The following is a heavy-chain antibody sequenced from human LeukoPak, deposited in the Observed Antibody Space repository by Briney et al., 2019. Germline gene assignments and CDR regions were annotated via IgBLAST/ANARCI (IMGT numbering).Heavy chain of an antibody. CDR3: AREGRYCSGGSCYSGPQEY. CDR1: GGSISSGGYY. Sequence: PSETLSLTCTVSGGSISSGGYYWSWIRQHPGKGLEWIGYVYYSGSTYYNPSLKSRVTISVDTSKNQFSLKLSSVTAADTAMYYCAREGRYCSGGSCYSGPQEYWGQGTLVTVSS. J-gene: IGHJ4*02. CDR2: VYYSGST. V-gene: IGHV4-31*03. D-gene: IGHD2-15*01.